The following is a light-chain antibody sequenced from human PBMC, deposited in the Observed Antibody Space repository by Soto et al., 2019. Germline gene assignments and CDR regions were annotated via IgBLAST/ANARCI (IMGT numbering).Light chain of an antibody. J-gene: IGLJ1*01. CDR3: ATWDDSLDVHV. CDR1: SSNIGINT. CDR2: GNN. V-gene: IGLV1-44*01. Sequence: QSVLTQPPSASGTPGQTITISCSGGSSNIGINTVSWYEHLPGTAPRLLIYGNNQRPSGVPDRFSGSKSGTSASLAISGLQPEDEAHYYCATWDDSLDVHVFGTGTKVTVL.